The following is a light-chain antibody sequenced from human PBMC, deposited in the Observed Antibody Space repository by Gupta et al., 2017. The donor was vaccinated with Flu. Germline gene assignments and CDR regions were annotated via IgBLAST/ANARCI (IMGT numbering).Light chain of an antibody. CDR2: RAS. J-gene: IGKJ3*01. CDR3: LQSYRTPLLT. V-gene: IGKV1-39*01. Sequence: DRVTITGRASHSISNYLNWYQKKPGEAPKLLIYRASSLQSGVPSRFSGSGSGTDFTLTISSLQPEDRASYFCLQSYRTPLLTFGPGTKVNIK. CDR1: HSISNY.